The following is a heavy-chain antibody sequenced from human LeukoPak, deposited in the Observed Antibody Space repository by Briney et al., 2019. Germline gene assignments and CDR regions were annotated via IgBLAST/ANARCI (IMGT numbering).Heavy chain of an antibody. CDR3: ARDDFGELFSQH. D-gene: IGHD3-10*01. CDR2: IKQDGSEK. CDR1: GFTFSSYW. J-gene: IGHJ1*01. Sequence: GGSLRLSCSASGFTFSSYWMSWVRQAPGKGLEWVANIKQDGSEKYYVDSVKGRFTISRDNAKNSLYPQMNSLRAEDTAVYYCARDDFGELFSQHWGQGTLVTVSS. V-gene: IGHV3-7*01.